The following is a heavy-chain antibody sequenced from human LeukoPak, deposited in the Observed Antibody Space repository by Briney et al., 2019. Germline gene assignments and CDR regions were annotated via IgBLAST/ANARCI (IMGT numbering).Heavy chain of an antibody. CDR2: IKTKTDDGAT. Sequence: GGSLRLSCGASGFTFSNARMNWVRQAPGKGLEWVGRIKTKTDDGATDYSAPVKARFTISSDDSKTTLYLQMNGLKTEDTAIYYCTTYVGATAYWGQGTLVTVSS. V-gene: IGHV3-15*01. CDR3: TTYVGATAY. J-gene: IGHJ4*02. D-gene: IGHD1-26*01. CDR1: GFTFSNAR.